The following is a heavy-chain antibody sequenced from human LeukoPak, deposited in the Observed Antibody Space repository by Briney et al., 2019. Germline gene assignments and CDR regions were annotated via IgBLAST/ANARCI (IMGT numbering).Heavy chain of an antibody. CDR2: INHSRST. J-gene: IGHJ6*03. D-gene: IGHD6-13*01. Sequence: PSETLSLTCAVYGGSFSGYYWSWVRQPPGKGLEWVGEINHSRSTNYNPSLKSRVTIPVDTSKNQFSLKLSSVTAADTAVYYCARNGIAAADPENYCYYYLDVWGKGTTVTVSS. CDR1: GGSFSGYY. CDR3: ARNGIAAADPENYCYYYLDV. V-gene: IGHV4-34*01.